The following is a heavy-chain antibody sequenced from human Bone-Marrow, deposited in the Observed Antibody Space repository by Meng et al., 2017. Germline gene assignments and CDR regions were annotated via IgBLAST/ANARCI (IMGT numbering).Heavy chain of an antibody. V-gene: IGHV7-4-1*01. CDR2: INTNTGNP. Sequence: ASVKVSCKASGYTFTSYAMNWVRQAPGQGLEWMGWINTNTGNPTYAQGFTGRFVFSLDTSVSTAYLQIGSLKAEDTAVYYCARDGDYDSSRDDAFDIWGQGTMVTVSS. CDR3: ARDGDYDSSRDDAFDI. CDR1: GYTFTSYA. D-gene: IGHD3-22*01. J-gene: IGHJ3*02.